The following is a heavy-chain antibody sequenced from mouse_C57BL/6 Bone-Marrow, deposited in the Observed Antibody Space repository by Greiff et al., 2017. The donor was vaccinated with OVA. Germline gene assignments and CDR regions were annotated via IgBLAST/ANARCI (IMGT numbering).Heavy chain of an antibody. Sequence: QVQLQQPGAELVKPGASVKLSCKASGYTFTSYWMQWVKQRPGQGLEWIGEIDPSDSYTNYNQKFKGKATLTVDTSSSTAYMQLSSLTSEYSAVYYCARSDSFDYWGQGTTLTVSS. D-gene: IGHD2-4*01. J-gene: IGHJ2*01. CDR3: ARSDSFDY. V-gene: IGHV1-50*01. CDR1: GYTFTSYW. CDR2: IDPSDSYT.